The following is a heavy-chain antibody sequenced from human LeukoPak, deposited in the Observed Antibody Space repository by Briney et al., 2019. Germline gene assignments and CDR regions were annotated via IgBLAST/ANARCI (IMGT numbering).Heavy chain of an antibody. D-gene: IGHD2-21*02. CDR1: GFTFSSSG. CDR3: ARDRCGGDCYEYFQH. Sequence: PGGSLTLSCAASGFTFSSSGMNWVRQAPGQGLECVLYNSGSSSTTYYADSVKGRFTISRDNAKNSLYLQMMSLRDADTAVYYCARDRCGGDCYEYFQHWGQGSLVTVSS. CDR2: NSGSSSTT. J-gene: IGHJ1*01. V-gene: IGHV3-48*02.